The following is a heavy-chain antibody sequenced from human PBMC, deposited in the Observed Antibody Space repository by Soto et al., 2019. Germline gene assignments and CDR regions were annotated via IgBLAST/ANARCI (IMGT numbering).Heavy chain of an antibody. CDR3: ARGRHPFYSSSSPYFDY. CDR2: IIPIFGTA. V-gene: IGHV1-69*13. D-gene: IGHD6-6*01. CDR1: GGTFSSYA. Sequence: SVKVSCKASGGTFSSYAISWVRQAPGQGLEWMGGIIPIFGTANYAQKFQGRVTITADESTSTAYMELSSLRSEDTAVYYCARGRHPFYSSSSPYFDYWGQGTLVTVSS. J-gene: IGHJ4*02.